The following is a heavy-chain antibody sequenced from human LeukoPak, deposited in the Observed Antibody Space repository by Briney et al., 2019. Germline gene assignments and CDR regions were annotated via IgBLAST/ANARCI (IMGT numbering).Heavy chain of an antibody. J-gene: IGHJ4*02. CDR1: GYTFISHY. CDR2: INPSSGTT. CDR3: ARGILTGYSLDFDY. Sequence: ASVKVSCNASGYTFISHYIHWVRQAPGQGLQWMGVINPSSGTTNYAHNFQGRVTMTRDTSTSAVYMEVGSLRSEDTAVYYCARGILTGYSLDFDYWGQGTLVTVSP. D-gene: IGHD3-9*01. V-gene: IGHV1-46*01.